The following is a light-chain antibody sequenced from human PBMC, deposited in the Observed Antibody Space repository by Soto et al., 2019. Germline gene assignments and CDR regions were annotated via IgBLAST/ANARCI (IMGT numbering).Light chain of an antibody. CDR3: QQYNNWPPEET. J-gene: IGKJ1*01. CDR2: DAS. Sequence: EIVMTQSPATLSVSPGERATLSCRASQSVNSNLAWYQQKPGQAPSLLIYDASTRATGIPARFSGSGSGTEFTLTISSLQSEDFAVYYCQQYNNWPPEETFGQGTKVEIK. V-gene: IGKV3-15*01. CDR1: QSVNSN.